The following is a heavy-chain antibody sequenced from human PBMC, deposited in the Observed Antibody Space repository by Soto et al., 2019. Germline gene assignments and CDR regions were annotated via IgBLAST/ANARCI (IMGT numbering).Heavy chain of an antibody. J-gene: IGHJ4*02. V-gene: IGHV3-74*01. D-gene: IGHD6-25*01. CDR2: INGDGTT. CDR3: GRGSGPRGRPY. Sequence: SLRLSCAASGFIFNNYWMHWVRQAPGKGLVWVARINGDGTTTYVDSVKGRSTISRDNAKNMVYLQMNSLRAEDTAMYYCGRGSGPRGRPYWGQGISVTVSS. CDR1: GFIFNNYW.